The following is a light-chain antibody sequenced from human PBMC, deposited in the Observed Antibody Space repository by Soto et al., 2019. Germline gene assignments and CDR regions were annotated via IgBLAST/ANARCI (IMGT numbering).Light chain of an antibody. CDR3: QQSYSTPET. J-gene: IGKJ1*01. Sequence: DIQMTQSPSSLSASLGDRVNITCRASQSISSYLNWYQQKPGKAPKLLIYAASSLQSGVLSRFSGSGSGTDFTLTISSLQPEDFATYYCQQSYSTPETFGQGTKVDIK. CDR2: AAS. CDR1: QSISSY. V-gene: IGKV1-39*01.